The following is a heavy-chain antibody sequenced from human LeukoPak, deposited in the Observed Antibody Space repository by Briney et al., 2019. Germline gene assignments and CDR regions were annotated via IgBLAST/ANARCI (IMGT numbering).Heavy chain of an antibody. CDR2: ISSSSSTI. CDR3: ARDLGGPSGY. Sequence: GGSLRLSCAASGFTFSSYSMNWVRQAPGKGLEWVSYISSSSSTIYYTDSMKGRFTISRDNAKNSLYLQINSLGAEDTAVNYCARDLGGPSGYWGQGTLVTVSS. CDR1: GFTFSSYS. J-gene: IGHJ4*02. V-gene: IGHV3-48*04. D-gene: IGHD2-15*01.